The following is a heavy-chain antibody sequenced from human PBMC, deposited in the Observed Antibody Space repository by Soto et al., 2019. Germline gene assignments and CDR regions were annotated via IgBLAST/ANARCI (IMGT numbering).Heavy chain of an antibody. CDR3: AIKYYDILRKRPVGLWKYEKKEDDAFDI. Sequence: PGGSLRLSCAASGFTFSTYNMNWVRQAPGKGLEWVSFISSSNSYIYYADSVKGRFTISRDNAKNSLYLQMNSLRAEDTAVYYCAIKYYDILRKRPVGLWKYEKKEDDAFDIWGQGTMVTVSS. CDR1: GFTFSTYN. CDR2: ISSSNSYI. V-gene: IGHV3-21*01. D-gene: IGHD3-9*01. J-gene: IGHJ3*02.